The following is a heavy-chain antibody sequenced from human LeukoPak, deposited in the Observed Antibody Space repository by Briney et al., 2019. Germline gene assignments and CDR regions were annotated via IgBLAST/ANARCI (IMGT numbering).Heavy chain of an antibody. Sequence: SETLSLTCTVSGGSISSYYWSWIRQPAGKGLEWIGRIYTSGSTNYNPSLKSRVTMSVDTSKNQFSLKLSSVTAADTAVYYCARGYYDILTGYRGSHDAFDIWGQGTMVTVSS. CDR2: IYTSGST. CDR3: ARGYYDILTGYRGSHDAFDI. D-gene: IGHD3-9*01. J-gene: IGHJ3*02. CDR1: GGSISSYY. V-gene: IGHV4-4*07.